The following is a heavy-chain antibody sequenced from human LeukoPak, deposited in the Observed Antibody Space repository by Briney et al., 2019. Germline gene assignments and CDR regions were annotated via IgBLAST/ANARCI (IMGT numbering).Heavy chain of an antibody. Sequence: GGSLRLSCAASGFTFSSYWMSWDRQAPGKGLEWVANIKQDGSEKYYVDSVKGRFTISRDNAKNSLYLQMNSLRAEDTAVYYCAREAAAGTNYFDYWGQGTLVTVSS. CDR3: AREAAAGTNYFDY. CDR1: GFTFSSYW. CDR2: IKQDGSEK. J-gene: IGHJ4*02. V-gene: IGHV3-7*01. D-gene: IGHD6-13*01.